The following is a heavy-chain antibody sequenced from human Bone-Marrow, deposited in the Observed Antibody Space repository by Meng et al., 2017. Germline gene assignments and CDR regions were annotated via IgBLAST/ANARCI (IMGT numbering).Heavy chain of an antibody. D-gene: IGHD5-18*01. CDR3: AKDDSSGYGPDY. Sequence: EVQLVGSGGGLGQPGGSLRLSCAASGFSFSSYAMSWVRQAPGKGLEWVSLIGGSGTIHYADSVKGRVTISRDNSKNTVYLEMNSLRVEDTAVYYCAKDDSSGYGPDYWGQGTLVTVSS. J-gene: IGHJ4*02. CDR2: IGGSGTI. V-gene: IGHV3-23*04. CDR1: GFSFSSYA.